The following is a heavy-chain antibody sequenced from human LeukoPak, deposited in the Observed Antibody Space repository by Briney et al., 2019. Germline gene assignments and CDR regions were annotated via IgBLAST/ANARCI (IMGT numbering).Heavy chain of an antibody. CDR3: ARMSIAAPNPRKEDAFDI. J-gene: IGHJ3*02. D-gene: IGHD6-6*01. CDR2: ISAYNGNT. CDR1: GYTFTSYG. Sequence: GASVKVSCKASGYTFTSYGISWVRQAPGQGLEWRGWISAYNGNTNYAQKLQGRVTMTTDTSTSTAYMELRSLRSDDTAVYYCARMSIAAPNPRKEDAFDIWGQGTMVTVSS. V-gene: IGHV1-18*01.